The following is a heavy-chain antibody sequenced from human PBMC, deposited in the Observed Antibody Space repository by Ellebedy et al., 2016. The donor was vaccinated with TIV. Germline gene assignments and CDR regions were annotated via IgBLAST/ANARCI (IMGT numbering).Heavy chain of an antibody. Sequence: SVKVSCXASGGTFSTYAISWVRQAPGQGLEWMGGIIPIFGTANYAQKFQGIVTITADESTSTAYMELSSLRSEDTAVYYCARWGATRITMVRGVISWGQGTLVTVSS. CDR1: GGTFSTYA. CDR2: IIPIFGTA. J-gene: IGHJ4*02. CDR3: ARWGATRITMVRGVIS. V-gene: IGHV1-69*13. D-gene: IGHD3-10*01.